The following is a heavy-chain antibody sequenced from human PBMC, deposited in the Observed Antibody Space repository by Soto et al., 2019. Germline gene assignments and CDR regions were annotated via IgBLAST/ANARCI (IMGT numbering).Heavy chain of an antibody. V-gene: IGHV4-39*07. CDR1: GGSISSSSYY. D-gene: IGHD3-3*01. CDR2: IFYSGST. CDR3: VRGQPHRITIFEVVIRSYDYGMDV. J-gene: IGHJ6*02. Sequence: SETLSLTCTVSGGSISSSSYYWGWIRQPPGKGLEWIGSIFYSGSTHYNPSLESRITMAVDTSKNQFSLKLSSVTAADTAVYFCVRGQPHRITIFEVVIRSYDYGMDVWGQGTTVTVSS.